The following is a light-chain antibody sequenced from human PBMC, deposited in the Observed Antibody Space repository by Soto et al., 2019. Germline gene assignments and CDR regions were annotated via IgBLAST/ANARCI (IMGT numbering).Light chain of an antibody. CDR2: DAS. CDR1: HTIERW. CDR3: QQFAISTT. V-gene: IGKV1-5*01. J-gene: IGKJ1*01. Sequence: IQMTQSPSTLSASVGDRVTITCRASHTIERWMAWYQQKPGKAPSLLIFDASTLHSGVPSRFSGSGSGTDFTLTISSLQPDDFANYCCQQFAISTTFGQGTKVDVK.